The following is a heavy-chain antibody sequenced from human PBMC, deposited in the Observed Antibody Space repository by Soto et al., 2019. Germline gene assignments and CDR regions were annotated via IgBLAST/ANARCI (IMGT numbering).Heavy chain of an antibody. CDR1: GFTFSSYG. CDR3: ARDSHVGSGWQLTADY. J-gene: IGHJ4*02. D-gene: IGHD6-19*01. V-gene: IGHV3-33*01. Sequence: GGSLSLSCAASGFTFSSYGMHWVRQAPGKGLEWVAVIWYDGSNKYYAESVKGRFTISRDNSKNTLYLQMNNLRAEDTAVYYCARDSHVGSGWQLTADYWGQGTLVTVSS. CDR2: IWYDGSNK.